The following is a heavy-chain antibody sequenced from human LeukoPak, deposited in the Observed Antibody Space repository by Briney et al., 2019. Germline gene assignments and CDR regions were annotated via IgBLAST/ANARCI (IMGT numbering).Heavy chain of an antibody. CDR2: INHSGST. CDR3: ARGYSSSWPPDY. J-gene: IGHJ4*02. D-gene: IGHD6-13*01. Sequence: SETLSLTCAVYGGSFSGYYWSWIRQPPGKGLEWIGEINHSGSTNYNPSLKSRVTISVDTSKNQFSLKLSSVTAADTAVYYCARGYSSSWPPDYWGQGTLVTVSS. CDR1: GGSFSGYY. V-gene: IGHV4-34*01.